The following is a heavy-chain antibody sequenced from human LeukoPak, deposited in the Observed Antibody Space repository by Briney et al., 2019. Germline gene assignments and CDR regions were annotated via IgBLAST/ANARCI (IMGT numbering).Heavy chain of an antibody. V-gene: IGHV1-18*01. CDR3: ARESVYSYGHSFDY. CDR2: ISAYNGNT. J-gene: IGHJ4*02. CDR1: GYTFTSYA. D-gene: IGHD5-18*01. Sequence: ASVKVSCKASGYTFTSYAMHWVRQAPGQGLEWMGWISAYNGNTNYAQKLQGRVTMTTDTSTSTAYMELRSLRSDDTAVYYCARESVYSYGHSFDYWGQGTLVTVSS.